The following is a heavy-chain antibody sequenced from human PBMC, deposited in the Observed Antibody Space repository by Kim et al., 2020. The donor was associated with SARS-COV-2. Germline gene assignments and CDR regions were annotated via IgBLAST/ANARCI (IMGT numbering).Heavy chain of an antibody. J-gene: IGHJ6*02. V-gene: IGHV4-34*01. Sequence: SETLSLTCAVYGGSISGYYWSWIRQPPGKGLEWNGEVNHSGSTNYNPSLKSRVTISVDTSKNQFSLKLSSVTAADTAVYYCARVRGARLLYYYYFGMDVWGQGTTFTVSS. CDR2: VNHSGST. D-gene: IGHD6-6*01. CDR1: GGSISGYY. CDR3: ARVRGARLLYYYYFGMDV.